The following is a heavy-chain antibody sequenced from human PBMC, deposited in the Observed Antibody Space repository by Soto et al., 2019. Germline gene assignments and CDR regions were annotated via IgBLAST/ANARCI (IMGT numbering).Heavy chain of an antibody. CDR3: ARDRSPPDDSEYYFDY. Sequence: ASVKVSCKASGGTFSSYAISWVRQAPGQGLEWMGGIIPIFGTANYAQKFQGRVTITADESTSTAYMELSSLRSEDTAVYYCARDRSPPDDSEYYFDYWGQGTLVTVSS. J-gene: IGHJ4*02. V-gene: IGHV1-69*13. CDR2: IIPIFGTA. D-gene: IGHD2-15*01. CDR1: GGTFSSYA.